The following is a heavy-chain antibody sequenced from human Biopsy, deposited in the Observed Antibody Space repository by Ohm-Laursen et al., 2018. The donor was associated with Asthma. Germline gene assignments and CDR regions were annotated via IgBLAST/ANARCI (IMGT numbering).Heavy chain of an antibody. CDR1: GGSISSGGYY. V-gene: IGHV4-31*03. D-gene: IGHD3-22*01. CDR2: IYYSGST. J-gene: IGHJ5*02. Sequence: SQTLSLTCTVSGGSISSGGYYWSWIRQHPGKGLEWIGYIYYSGSTYYNPSLKSRVTISVDTSKNQFSLKLSSVTAAGTAVYYCARDRAMISETWGQGTLVTVSS. CDR3: ARDRAMISET.